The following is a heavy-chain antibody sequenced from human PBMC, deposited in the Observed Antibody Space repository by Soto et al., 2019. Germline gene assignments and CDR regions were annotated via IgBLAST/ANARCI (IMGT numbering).Heavy chain of an antibody. Sequence: EVQLVESGGGLVKPGGSLRLSCAASGFTFSSHNMNWVRQAPGKGLEWVSCISGSSSYIFYADSVKGRFTISRDNAKNSLYLQMNSLRVEDTGVYYCARTDYGDYGRGAFDIWGQGTMVTVSS. J-gene: IGHJ3*02. D-gene: IGHD4-17*01. CDR2: ISGSSSYI. V-gene: IGHV3-21*01. CDR3: ARTDYGDYGRGAFDI. CDR1: GFTFSSHN.